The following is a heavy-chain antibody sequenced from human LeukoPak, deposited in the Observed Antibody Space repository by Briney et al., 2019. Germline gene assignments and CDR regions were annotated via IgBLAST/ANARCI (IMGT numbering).Heavy chain of an antibody. CDR2: ISGSGGST. CDR3: AKPIAVAGTVDY. J-gene: IGHJ4*02. CDR1: GFTFSSYA. D-gene: IGHD6-19*01. Sequence: GGSLRLSCAASGFTFSSYAMSWVRQAPGKGPEWVSAISGSGGSTYYADSVKGRFTISRDNSKNTLYLQMNSLRAEDTAVYYCAKPIAVAGTVDYWGQGTLVTVSS. V-gene: IGHV3-23*01.